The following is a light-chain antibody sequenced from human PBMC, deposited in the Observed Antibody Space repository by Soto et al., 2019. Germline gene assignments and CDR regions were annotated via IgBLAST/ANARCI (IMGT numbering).Light chain of an antibody. J-gene: IGKJ3*01. Sequence: EIVLTQSPGTLSLSPGERVTLSCRASQSVTRSFLAWYQQKPGQAPRLLIYGASSRATGIPDRFSGSGSGTDFTLTISRLEPEDFAVYYCHQYGSSPQAFGPGTTVDIK. CDR3: HQYGSSPQA. CDR2: GAS. V-gene: IGKV3-20*01. CDR1: QSVTRSF.